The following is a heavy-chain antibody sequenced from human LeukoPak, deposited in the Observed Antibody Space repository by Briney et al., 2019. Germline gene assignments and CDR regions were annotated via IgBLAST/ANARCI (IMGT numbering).Heavy chain of an antibody. D-gene: IGHD2-15*01. CDR2: INPNSGGT. J-gene: IGHJ4*02. CDR1: GYTFTGYY. V-gene: IGHV1-2*02. Sequence: ASVKVSCKASGYTFTGYYMHWVRQAPGQGLEWMGWINPNSGGTNYAQKFQGRVTMTRDTSISTAYMELSRLRSDDTAVYHCAKLGYCSGGSCHAFDYWGQGTLVTVSS. CDR3: AKLGYCSGGSCHAFDY.